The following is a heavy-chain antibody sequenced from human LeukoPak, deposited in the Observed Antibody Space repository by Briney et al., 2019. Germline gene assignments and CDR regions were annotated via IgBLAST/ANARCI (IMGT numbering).Heavy chain of an antibody. V-gene: IGHV3-7*01. Sequence: GGSLRLSCAASAFTFRSYWMSWVRQAPGKGLEWVASIKEDGSEKYYMDSVKGRFTISRDNFKNSLYLQMNSLRAEDTAVYYCAKDRAGVYAIRDFDYWGQGTLVTVSS. CDR1: AFTFRSYW. CDR2: IKEDGSEK. D-gene: IGHD2-8*01. J-gene: IGHJ4*02. CDR3: AKDRAGVYAIRDFDY.